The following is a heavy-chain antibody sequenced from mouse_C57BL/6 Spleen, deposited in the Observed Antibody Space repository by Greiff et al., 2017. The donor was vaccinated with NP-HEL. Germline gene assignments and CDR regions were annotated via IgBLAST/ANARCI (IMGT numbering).Heavy chain of an antibody. J-gene: IGHJ3*01. CDR2: INPSTGGT. V-gene: IGHV1-42*01. Sequence: VQLKESGPELVKPGASVKISCKASGYSFTGYYMNWVKQSPEKSLEWIGEINPSTGGTTYNQKFKAKATLTVDKSSSTAYMQLKSLTSEDSAVYYCASPGGFAYWGQGTLVTVSA. CDR3: ASPGGFAY. CDR1: GYSFTGYY.